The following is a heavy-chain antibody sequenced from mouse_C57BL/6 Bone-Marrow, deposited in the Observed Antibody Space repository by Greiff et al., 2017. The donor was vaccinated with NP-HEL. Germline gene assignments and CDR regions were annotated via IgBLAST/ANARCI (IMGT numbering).Heavy chain of an antibody. V-gene: IGHV5-4*01. CDR1: GFTFSSYA. CDR3: AREGGNYLFAY. J-gene: IGHJ3*01. D-gene: IGHD2-1*01. CDR2: ISDGGSYT. Sequence: EVQRVESGGGLVKPGGSLKLSCAASGFTFSSYAMSWVRQTPEKRLEWVATISDGGSYTYYPDNVKGRFTISRDNAKNNLYLQMSHLKSEDTAMYYCAREGGNYLFAYWGQGTLVTVSA.